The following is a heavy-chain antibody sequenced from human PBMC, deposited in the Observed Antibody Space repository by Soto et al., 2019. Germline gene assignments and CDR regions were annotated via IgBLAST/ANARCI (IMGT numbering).Heavy chain of an antibody. D-gene: IGHD1-26*01. Sequence: SQTLSLTCAISGDSVSSNSAAWNWIRQSPSRGLEWLGRTYYRSKWYSDYAVSVKSRITINADTSKNQISLQLNSVTPEDTAAYYCARDPGTYQNDAFDIWGQGTMVTVSS. CDR1: GDSVSSNSAA. CDR2: TYYRSKWYS. CDR3: ARDPGTYQNDAFDI. J-gene: IGHJ3*02. V-gene: IGHV6-1*01.